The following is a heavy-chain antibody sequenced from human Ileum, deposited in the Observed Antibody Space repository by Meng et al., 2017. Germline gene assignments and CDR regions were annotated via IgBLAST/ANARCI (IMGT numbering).Heavy chain of an antibody. J-gene: IGHJ6*02. D-gene: IGHD5-24*01. V-gene: IGHV1-3*01. CDR3: ARVEGDGYNYSYYYYGMDV. Sequence: ASVKVSCKASGYTFSYYAMHWVRQAPGQRPEWMGWINADSGNTKYSRNLQGRVTITRDTSTNTVYMELRSLRSEDTAIYYCARVEGDGYNYSYYYYGMDVWGQGTPVTVSS. CDR2: INADSGNT. CDR1: GYTFSYYA.